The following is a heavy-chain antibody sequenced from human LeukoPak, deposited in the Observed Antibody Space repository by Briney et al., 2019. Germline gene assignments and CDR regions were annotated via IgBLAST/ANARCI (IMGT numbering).Heavy chain of an antibody. CDR2: ISGSGGST. CDR3: VKDSSGYYFRHWYFDL. D-gene: IGHD3-22*01. Sequence: GGSLRLSCAASGFTFSSYAMSWVRQAPGKGLEWVSAISGSGGSTYYAGSVKGRFTISRDNSKNTLYLQMNSLRAEDTAVYYCVKDSSGYYFRHWYFDLWGRGTLVTVSS. CDR1: GFTFSSYA. V-gene: IGHV3-23*01. J-gene: IGHJ2*01.